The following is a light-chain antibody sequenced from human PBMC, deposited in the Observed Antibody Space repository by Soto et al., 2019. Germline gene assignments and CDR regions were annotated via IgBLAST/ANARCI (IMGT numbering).Light chain of an antibody. V-gene: IGKV1-5*03. Sequence: DIQMTQSPSTLYAAVGDRVTITCRASQSIGASLAWFQQKPGKAHNLLIYKASSLESGVPSRFSGSGSGTEVTLTISSLQPDDFATYYCQQYNSSPLTFGGGTKVEIK. CDR1: QSIGAS. J-gene: IGKJ4*01. CDR2: KAS. CDR3: QQYNSSPLT.